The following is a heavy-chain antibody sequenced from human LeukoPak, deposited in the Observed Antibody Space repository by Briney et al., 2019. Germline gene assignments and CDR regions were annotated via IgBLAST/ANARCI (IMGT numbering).Heavy chain of an antibody. CDR1: GYSISSGYY. D-gene: IGHD6-13*01. J-gene: IGHJ4*02. CDR2: IYHSGST. CDR3: ARTSSWSHLDY. Sequence: TSETLSLTCTVSGYSISSGYYWGWIRQPPGKGLEWIGSIYHSGSTYYNPSLKSRVTISVDTSKNQFSLKLSSVTAADTAVYYCARTSSWSHLDYWGQGTLVTVSS. V-gene: IGHV4-38-2*02.